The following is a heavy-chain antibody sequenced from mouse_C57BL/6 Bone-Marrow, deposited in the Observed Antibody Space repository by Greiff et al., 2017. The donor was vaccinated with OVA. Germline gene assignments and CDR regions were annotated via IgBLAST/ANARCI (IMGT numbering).Heavy chain of an antibody. D-gene: IGHD2-1*01. CDR2: IDPETGGT. J-gene: IGHJ3*01. V-gene: IGHV1-15*01. CDR1: GYTFTDYE. CDR3: TSPYGNYLFAY. Sequence: QVQLKESGAELVRPGASVTLSCKASGYTFTDYEMHWVKQTPVHGLEWIGAIDPETGGTAYNQKFKGKAILTADKSSSTAYMELRSLTSEDSAVYYCTSPYGNYLFAYWGQGTLVTVSA.